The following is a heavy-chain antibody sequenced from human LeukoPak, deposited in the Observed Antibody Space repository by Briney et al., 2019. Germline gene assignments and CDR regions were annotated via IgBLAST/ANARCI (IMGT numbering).Heavy chain of an antibody. CDR2: ISPSGDRT. D-gene: IGHD3-22*01. Sequence: GGSLRLSCAASGFTFSSYTMSWVRQAPGKGLEWVSFISPSGDRTSNADSVEGRFTISRDNTRNTLYLQMNSLRDEDTGVYYCAIMHGYYDGSGFWVQWGQGTLVTVSS. J-gene: IGHJ4*02. V-gene: IGHV3-23*01. CDR3: AIMHGYYDGSGFWVQ. CDR1: GFTFSSYT.